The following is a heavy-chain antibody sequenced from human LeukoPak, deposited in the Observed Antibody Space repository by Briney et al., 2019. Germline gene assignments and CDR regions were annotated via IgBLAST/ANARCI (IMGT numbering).Heavy chain of an antibody. CDR2: IKQDGSEK. CDR3: ATSDESSRND. D-gene: IGHD3-22*01. J-gene: IGHJ4*02. CDR1: GFTFSHYW. V-gene: IGHV3-7*01. Sequence: TGGSLRLSCADSGFTFSHYWMSWVRQAPGKALEWVANIKQDGSEKWYIDSVKGRFTISRDNAKNSLYLQMNSLRAEDTAVYYCATSDESSRNDWGQGTLVSVSS.